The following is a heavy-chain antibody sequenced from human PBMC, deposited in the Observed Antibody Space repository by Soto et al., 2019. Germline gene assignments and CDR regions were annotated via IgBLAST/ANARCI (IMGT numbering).Heavy chain of an antibody. CDR2: MSYDGTNT. D-gene: IGHD6-19*01. V-gene: IGHV3-30-3*01. J-gene: IGHJ4*01. Sequence: SLRLSCTASGFMFSAYAMLWVRQAPGKGLEWVAAMSYDGTNTYYADSLKGRFTISRDNSKNTLFLQMSSLTADDSAVYYCARDPSPYPSGWYGIDFWGLGTLVTVSS. CDR1: GFMFSAYA. CDR3: ARDPSPYPSGWYGIDF.